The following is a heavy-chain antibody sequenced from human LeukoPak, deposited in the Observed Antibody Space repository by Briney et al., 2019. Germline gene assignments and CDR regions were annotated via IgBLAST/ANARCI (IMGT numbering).Heavy chain of an antibody. V-gene: IGHV4-31*03. D-gene: IGHD6-13*01. CDR1: GGSISSGGYY. J-gene: IGHJ6*04. Sequence: PSQTLSLTCTVSGGSISSGGYYWSWIRQHPGKGLEWIGYIYYSGSTYYNPSLKSRVTISVDTSKNQFSLKLSSVTAADTAVYYCARTRLAAAAMDVWGKGTTVTVSS. CDR3: ARTRLAAAAMDV. CDR2: IYYSGST.